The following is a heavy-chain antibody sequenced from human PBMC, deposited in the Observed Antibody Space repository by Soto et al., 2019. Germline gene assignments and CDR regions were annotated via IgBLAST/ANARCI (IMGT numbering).Heavy chain of an antibody. Sequence: SETLSLTCTVSGGSISSYYWSWIRQPPGKGLEWIGYIYYSESTNYNPSLKSRVTISVDTSKNQFSLKLSSVTAADTAVYYCARSKIGAAMLGFFDYWGQGTLVTVSS. CDR2: IYYSEST. V-gene: IGHV4-59*08. CDR1: GGSISSYY. J-gene: IGHJ4*02. D-gene: IGHD2-2*01. CDR3: ARSKIGAAMLGFFDY.